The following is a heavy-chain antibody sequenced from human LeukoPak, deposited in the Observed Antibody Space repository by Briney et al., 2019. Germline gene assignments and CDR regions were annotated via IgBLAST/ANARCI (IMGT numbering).Heavy chain of an antibody. D-gene: IGHD2-21*02. CDR2: IYHSGST. V-gene: IGHV4-30-2*01. J-gene: IGHJ3*02. CDR3: ARACGGDCYAFDI. Sequence: PSQTLSLTCAVSGGSISSGGYSWSWIRQPPGKGLEWIGYIYHSGSTYYNPSLKSRVTISVDRSKNQFSLRLSSVTAADTAVYYRARACGGDCYAFDIWGQGTMVTVSS. CDR1: GGSISSGGYS.